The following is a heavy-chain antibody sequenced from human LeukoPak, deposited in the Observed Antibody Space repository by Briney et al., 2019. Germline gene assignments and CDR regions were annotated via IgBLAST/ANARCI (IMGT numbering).Heavy chain of an antibody. CDR3: AKGWVSAAAGCFDY. CDR1: GFTFSSYA. Sequence: GASLRLSCAASGFTFSSYAMSWVPQAPGKGLEWVPAFSGSGGSTYYADSVKGRFTISRDNSKNTLYLQMNSMRAEDTAVYYCAKGWVSAAAGCFDYWGQGTLVTVSS. V-gene: IGHV3-23*01. D-gene: IGHD6-13*01. J-gene: IGHJ4*02. CDR2: FSGSGGST.